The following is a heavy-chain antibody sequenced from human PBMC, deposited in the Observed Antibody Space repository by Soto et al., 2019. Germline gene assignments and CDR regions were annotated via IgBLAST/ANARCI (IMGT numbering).Heavy chain of an antibody. CDR2: MNPNSGNT. Sequence: ASVKVSCKASEYTFTSYDINWVRQATGQGLEWMGWMNPNSGNTGYAQKFQGRVTMTRNTSISTAYMELSSLRSEDTAVYYCARENYYDSSGFFDYWGQGTLVTVSS. CDR3: ARENYYDSSGFFDY. D-gene: IGHD3-22*01. J-gene: IGHJ4*02. CDR1: EYTFTSYD. V-gene: IGHV1-8*01.